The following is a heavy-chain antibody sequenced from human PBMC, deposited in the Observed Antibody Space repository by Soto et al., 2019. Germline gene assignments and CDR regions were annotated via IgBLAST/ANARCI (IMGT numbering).Heavy chain of an antibody. CDR1: GYSFTRYW. CDR3: ARISAAGKYYYGMDV. D-gene: IGHD6-13*01. CDR2: IYPGDSDT. Sequence: GESLKISCKGSGYSFTRYWIGWVRQMPGKGLEWMGIIYPGDSDTRYSPSFQGQVTISADKSISTAYLQWSSLKASDTAMYYCARISAAGKYYYGMDVWGQGTTVTVSS. V-gene: IGHV5-51*01. J-gene: IGHJ6*02.